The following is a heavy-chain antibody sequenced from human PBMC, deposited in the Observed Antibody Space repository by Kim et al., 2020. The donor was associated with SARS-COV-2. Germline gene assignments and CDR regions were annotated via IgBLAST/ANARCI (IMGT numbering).Heavy chain of an antibody. J-gene: IGHJ4*02. V-gene: IGHV4-59*08. D-gene: IGHD6-19*01. CDR2: IYYSGST. CDR1: GGSISSYF. Sequence: SETLSLTCTVSGGSISSYFWSWIRQPPGKGLEWIGYIYYSGSTNYNPSLKSRVTISVDTSKNQFSLKLSSVTAADTAVYYCARHGEQWLVRSDYFDYWGLGTLVTVSS. CDR3: ARHGEQWLVRSDYFDY.